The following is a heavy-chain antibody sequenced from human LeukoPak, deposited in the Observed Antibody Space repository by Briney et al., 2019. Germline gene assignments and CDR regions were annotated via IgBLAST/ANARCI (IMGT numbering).Heavy chain of an antibody. CDR1: GYTFTSYD. CDR2: MNPNSGNT. V-gene: IGHV1-8*01. J-gene: IGHJ5*02. D-gene: IGHD3-10*01. Sequence: EASVNVSCKASGYTFTSYDINWVRQATGQGLEWMGWMNPNSGNTGYAQKFQGRVTMTRNTSISTAYMELSSLRSEDTAVYYCARGPRITMVRGVSYRLNWFDPWGQGTLVTVSS. CDR3: ARGPRITMVRGVSYRLNWFDP.